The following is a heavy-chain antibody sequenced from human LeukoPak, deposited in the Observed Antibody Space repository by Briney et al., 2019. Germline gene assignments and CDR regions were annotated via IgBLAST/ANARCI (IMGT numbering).Heavy chain of an antibody. Sequence: GGSLRLSCAASGFTLSSFAMNWVRQAPGKGLEWISYITSASNTIFYADSVKGRFTISRDNAENSLYLQMNSLRAEDTAVYYCARGRMGGLFDCWGQGALVTVSS. D-gene: IGHD3-16*01. J-gene: IGHJ4*02. CDR1: GFTLSSFA. CDR3: ARGRMGGLFDC. CDR2: ITSASNTI. V-gene: IGHV3-48*01.